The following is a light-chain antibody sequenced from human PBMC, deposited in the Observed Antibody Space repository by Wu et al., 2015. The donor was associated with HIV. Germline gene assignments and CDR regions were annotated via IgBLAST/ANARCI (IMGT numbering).Light chain of an antibody. V-gene: IGKV3-20*01. Sequence: IVLTQSPGILSLSPGERATLSCRASQRISSTYLAWYQQKPGQAPRLLIYGASSRATGIPDRFSGSGSGTDFTLTISRLEAEDFAVYYCQQYGSSPPYTFGQGTKLEIK. CDR1: QRISSTY. CDR2: GAS. CDR3: QQYGSSPPYT. J-gene: IGKJ2*01.